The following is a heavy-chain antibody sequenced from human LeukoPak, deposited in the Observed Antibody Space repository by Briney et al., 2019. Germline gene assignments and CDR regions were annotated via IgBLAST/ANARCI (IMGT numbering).Heavy chain of an antibody. CDR2: INPDGSQT. D-gene: IGHD4-17*01. CDR3: ARDLGYGALDP. CDR1: GFSFPSYW. V-gene: IGHV3-7*01. Sequence: GGSLRLSCAASGFSFPSYWMNWVRQAPGKGLKWVALINPDGSQTNYVDSVKGRFTISRDNAENSLYLQMNSLRAEDTAVYYCARDLGYGALDPWGQGTLVTVSS. J-gene: IGHJ5*02.